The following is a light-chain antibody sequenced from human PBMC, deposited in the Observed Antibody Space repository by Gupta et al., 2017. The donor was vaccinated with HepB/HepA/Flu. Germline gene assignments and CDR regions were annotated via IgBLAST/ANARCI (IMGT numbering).Light chain of an antibody. CDR3: QQYNNWPVT. V-gene: IGKV3-15*01. CDR1: QSVSSN. CDR2: GAS. Sequence: TQSPATLSVSPGERATLSCRASQSVSSNLAWYQQKPGQAPRLLIYGASTRATGIPARFSGSGSGTEFTLTISSLQSEDFAVYYCQQYNNWPVTFGQGTQLEIK. J-gene: IGKJ5*01.